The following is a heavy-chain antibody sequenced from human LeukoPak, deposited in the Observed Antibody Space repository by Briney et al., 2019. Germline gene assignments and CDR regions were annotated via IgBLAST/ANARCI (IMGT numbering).Heavy chain of an antibody. V-gene: IGHV4-59*01. CDR2: IYYSGST. D-gene: IGHD6-13*01. CDR1: AGSISSYY. Sequence: PSETLSLTCTVSAGSISSYYWSWIRQPPGKGLEWIGYIYYSGSTNYSPSLKSRVTISLDTSKNQFSLRLSSVTAADTAVYYCARHSAGTRFEFDYWGQGTLVTVSS. CDR3: ARHSAGTRFEFDY. J-gene: IGHJ4*02.